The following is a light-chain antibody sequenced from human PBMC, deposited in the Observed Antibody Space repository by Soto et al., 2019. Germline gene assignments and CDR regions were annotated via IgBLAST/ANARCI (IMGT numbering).Light chain of an antibody. CDR2: DAS. CDR3: QQYNNYPYT. V-gene: IGKV1-5*01. CDR1: RSISSW. J-gene: IGKJ2*01. Sequence: DIQMTQSPSTLSASVGDRVTITCRASRSISSWLAWYQQKPGKAPKLLIYDASGLESGVPSRFSGSGSGTEFTLTISSLQPDDFATYYCQQYNNYPYTFGQGTKLEIK.